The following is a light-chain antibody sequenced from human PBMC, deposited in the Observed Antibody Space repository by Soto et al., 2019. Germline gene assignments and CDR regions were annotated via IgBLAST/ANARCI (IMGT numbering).Light chain of an antibody. CDR2: EVS. J-gene: IGLJ1*01. V-gene: IGLV2-23*02. Sequence: QSVLTKPASVSRFPGQSITISCTGTSSDVGSYNLVSWYQQHPGKAPKLMIYEVSKRPSGVSNRFSGSKSGNTASLTISGLQAEDEADYYCCSYAGSSTPYVFGTGTKVTVL. CDR1: SSDVGSYNL. CDR3: CSYAGSSTPYV.